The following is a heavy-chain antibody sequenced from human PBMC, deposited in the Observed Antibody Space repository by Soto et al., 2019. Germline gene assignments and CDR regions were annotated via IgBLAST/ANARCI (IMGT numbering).Heavy chain of an antibody. CDR3: ARDGASASRSSWAPYYYYYGMDV. Sequence: QVQLVQSGAEVKKPGSSVKVSCKASGGTFSSYAISWVRQAPGQGLEWMGGIIPIFGTANYAQKVQGRVTITADESTSTAYMELSSLRSEDTAVYYCARDGASASRSSWAPYYYYYGMDVWGQGTTVTVSS. CDR1: GGTFSSYA. CDR2: IIPIFGTA. V-gene: IGHV1-69*01. D-gene: IGHD6-6*01. J-gene: IGHJ6*02.